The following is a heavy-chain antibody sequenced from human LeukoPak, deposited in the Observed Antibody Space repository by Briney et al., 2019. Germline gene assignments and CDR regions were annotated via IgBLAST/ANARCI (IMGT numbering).Heavy chain of an antibody. CDR3: TRVGYIDEGIDY. J-gene: IGHJ4*02. CDR2: IKQDGSKK. V-gene: IGHV3-7*04. D-gene: IGHD5-24*01. CDR1: GFPFSSYW. Sequence: GGSLRLPCVASGFPFSSYWMTWVRQAPGKGLEWVANIKQDGSKKSYVDSVKGRFTISRDNAKNSLYLQMNSLRAEDTAINYCTRVGYIDEGIDYWGQGTLVTVSS.